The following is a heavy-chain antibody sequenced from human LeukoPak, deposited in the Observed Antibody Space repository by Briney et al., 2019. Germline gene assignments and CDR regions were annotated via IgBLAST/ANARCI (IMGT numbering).Heavy chain of an antibody. CDR1: GYTFSSYD. Sequence: GASVKVSCKASGYTFSSYDINWVRQATGQGLAWMGWMNPNSGNTGYAQKFQGRVTMTRDTSITTAYMELSSLRSEDTAVYYCARREQSTTSSHVLTGRLNVFAIWGQGTMVTVSS. CDR2: MNPNSGNT. CDR3: ARREQSTTSSHVLTGRLNVFAI. J-gene: IGHJ3*02. D-gene: IGHD3-9*01. V-gene: IGHV1-8*01.